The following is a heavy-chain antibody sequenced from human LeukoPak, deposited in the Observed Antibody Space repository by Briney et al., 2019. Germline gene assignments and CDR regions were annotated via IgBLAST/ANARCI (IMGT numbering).Heavy chain of an antibody. V-gene: IGHV3-48*03. J-gene: IGHJ4*02. D-gene: IGHD3-3*01. Sequence: PGGSLKLSCAASGFTFSSYEMNWVRQAPGKGLEWVSYISSSGSTIHYADSVKGRFTISRDNAKNSLYLQMNSLRAEDTAVYYCARGVYYDFWSGEFDYWGQGTLVTVSS. CDR3: ARGVYYDFWSGEFDY. CDR1: GFTFSSYE. CDR2: ISSSGSTI.